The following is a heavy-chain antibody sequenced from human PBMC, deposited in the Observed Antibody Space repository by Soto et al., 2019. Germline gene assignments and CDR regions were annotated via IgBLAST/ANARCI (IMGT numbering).Heavy chain of an antibody. Sequence: SETLSLTCAVYCGSFIGYYWSWIRQPPGKGLEWIGEINHSGSTNYNPSLKSRVTISVDTSKNQFSLKLSSVTAADTAVYYCARGKYYYDSSGYLTAYYYYGMDVWGQGTTVTVS. CDR2: INHSGST. J-gene: IGHJ6*02. D-gene: IGHD3-22*01. V-gene: IGHV4-34*01. CDR3: ARGKYYYDSSGYLTAYYYYGMDV. CDR1: CGSFIGYY.